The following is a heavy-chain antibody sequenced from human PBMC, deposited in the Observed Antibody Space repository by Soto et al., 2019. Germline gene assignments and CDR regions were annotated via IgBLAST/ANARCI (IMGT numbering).Heavy chain of an antibody. Sequence: QVQLVESGGGVVQPGRSLRLSCAASGFTFSSYGMHWVRQAPGKGLEWVAVISYDGSNKYYADSVKGRFTISRDNSKNTLYLQMNSLRAEDTAVYYGAKDGGARIGFDLWGRGTLVTVSS. CDR1: GFTFSSYG. CDR2: ISYDGSNK. D-gene: IGHD2-15*01. V-gene: IGHV3-30*18. J-gene: IGHJ2*01. CDR3: AKDGGARIGFDL.